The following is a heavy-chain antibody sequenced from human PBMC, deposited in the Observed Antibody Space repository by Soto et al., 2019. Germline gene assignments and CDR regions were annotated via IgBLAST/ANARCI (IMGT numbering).Heavy chain of an antibody. J-gene: IGHJ6*02. D-gene: IGHD3-3*02. CDR2: IMPVFATP. V-gene: IGHV1-69*12. CDR1: GGTFSTSA. CDR3: ARDKDRQQLGGNYYYILDV. Sequence: QVQLVQSGAEVKKPGSSVKVSCKASGGTFSTSAISWVRQAPGQGLEWVGGIMPVFATPDYAQNFQGRVTITADEPXXXAXXELTSLRTEDTAVYYCARDKDRQQLGGNYYYILDVWGQGTAITVSS.